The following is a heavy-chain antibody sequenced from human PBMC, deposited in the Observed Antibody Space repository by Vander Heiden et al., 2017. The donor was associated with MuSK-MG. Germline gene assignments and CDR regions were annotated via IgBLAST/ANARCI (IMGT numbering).Heavy chain of an antibody. J-gene: IGHJ4*02. CDR1: GGSFSGYS. CDR3: ARVKGYDYGDFFDY. CDR2: INHSGST. Sequence: QVQLQQWGAGLLKPSETLSLTCAVYGGSFSGYSWNWIRQPPGKGLEWIGEINHSGSTNYNPSLKSRVTISVDTSKNQFSLKLRSVTAADTAVYYCARVKGYDYGDFFDYWGQGTLVTVSS. V-gene: IGHV4-34*01. D-gene: IGHD4-17*01.